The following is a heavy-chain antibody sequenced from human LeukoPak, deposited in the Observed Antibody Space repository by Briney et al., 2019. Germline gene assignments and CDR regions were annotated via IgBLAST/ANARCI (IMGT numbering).Heavy chain of an antibody. CDR3: ARAPGWGNFDY. J-gene: IGHJ4*02. CDR2: IYGGGTT. Sequence: GGSLRLSCAASGFTVSNSYMSWVRQAPGKGLEWVSIIYGGGTTYYADSVKGRFTISRDSSKNTLYLQMNSLRAADTAVYYCARAPGWGNFDYWGQGTLVTVSS. CDR1: GFTVSNSY. V-gene: IGHV3-53*01. D-gene: IGHD6-19*01.